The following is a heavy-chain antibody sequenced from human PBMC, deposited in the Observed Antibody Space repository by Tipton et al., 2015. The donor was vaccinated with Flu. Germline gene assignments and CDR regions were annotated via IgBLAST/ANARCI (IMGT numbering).Heavy chain of an antibody. CDR1: GASVTSSF. D-gene: IGHD2-15*01. CDR2: IYYTGST. V-gene: IGHV4-59*08. J-gene: IGHJ3*01. Sequence: TLSLTCTVSGASVTSSFWSWVRQPPGKGLEWIGYIYYTGSTSITPSLKSRVTMSVDKSQNQFSLKLSSVTAADTAVYYCARHRVPVAAPQRDAFDLWGQGILVTVSS. CDR3: ARHRVPVAAPQRDAFDL.